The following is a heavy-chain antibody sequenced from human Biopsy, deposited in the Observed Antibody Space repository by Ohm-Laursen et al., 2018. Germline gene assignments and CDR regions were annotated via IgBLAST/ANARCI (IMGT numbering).Heavy chain of an antibody. V-gene: IGHV1-8*01. CDR3: ARGYSRRVSIFEASIYWFDT. CDR2: MIPSSGKT. Sequence: SSVKVSCKASGYSFSTYGVNWVRQARGHGLEWMGWMIPSSGKTGYAQRFQGRVTLTMNTSISTAYMELSGLRSEDTAVYFCARGYSRRVSIFEASIYWFDTWGQGTLVTVFS. D-gene: IGHD6-6*01. J-gene: IGHJ5*02. CDR1: GYSFSTYG.